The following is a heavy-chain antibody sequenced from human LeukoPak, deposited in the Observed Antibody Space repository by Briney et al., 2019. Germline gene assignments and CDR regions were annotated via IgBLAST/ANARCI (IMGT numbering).Heavy chain of an antibody. J-gene: IGHJ1*01. D-gene: IGHD4-17*01. CDR2: INPNSGDT. CDR3: ARSHPTMVTNVDSN. CDR1: GYSFTVYY. Sequence: ASVKVSCKASGYSFTVYYIHWMRQSPGQGLEWVRWINPNSGDTNIAPKFQGRVTMTRDTSINTAYMDLSRLTSDDTAVYYCARSHPTMVTNVDSNWGQGTLVAVTS. V-gene: IGHV1-2*02.